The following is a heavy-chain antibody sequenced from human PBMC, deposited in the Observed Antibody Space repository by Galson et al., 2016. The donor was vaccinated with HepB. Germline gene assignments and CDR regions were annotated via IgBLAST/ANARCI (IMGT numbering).Heavy chain of an antibody. J-gene: IGHJ6*02. Sequence: SETLSLTCGVYGGSFSGYYWSWIRQAPGKGLEWIGEMNHSGSTNSNPSLKSRVSISVDSSKNQFSLNLSSVTAADTAVYYCAGWRQQLVLKSFYGMDVWGQGTTVIVSS. V-gene: IGHV4-34*01. D-gene: IGHD6-13*01. CDR2: MNHSGST. CDR1: GGSFSGYY. CDR3: AGWRQQLVLKSFYGMDV.